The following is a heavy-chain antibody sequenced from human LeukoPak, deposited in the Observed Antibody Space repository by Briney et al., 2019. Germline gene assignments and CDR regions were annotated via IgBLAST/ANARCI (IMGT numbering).Heavy chain of an antibody. CDR2: IIPIFGTA. CDR3: ARDYCSSTSCYAAFSWFDP. CDR1: GGTFSSYA. J-gene: IGHJ5*02. V-gene: IGHV1-69*13. D-gene: IGHD2-2*01. Sequence: ASVKVSCKASGGTFSSYAISWVRQAPGQGLEWMGGIIPIFGTANYAQKFQGRVTITADESTSTAYMELSSLRSEDTAVYYCARDYCSSTSCYAAFSWFDPWGQGTLVTVSS.